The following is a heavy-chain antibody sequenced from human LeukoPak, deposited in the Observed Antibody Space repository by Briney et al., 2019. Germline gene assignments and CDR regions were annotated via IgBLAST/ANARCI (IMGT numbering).Heavy chain of an antibody. V-gene: IGHV4-30-2*01. CDR3: ARGGGYDILTGYYFDY. Sequence: KPSETLSLTCNVSGGSISSGGYYWTWIRQPPGKGLELIGFTYASGTTYYNPSLKKRVTISVHGSKNQFSLNLSSATAADTAVYYCARGGGYDILTGYYFDYWGHGTLVTVSS. D-gene: IGHD3-9*01. CDR1: GGSISSGGYY. J-gene: IGHJ4*01. CDR2: TYASGTT.